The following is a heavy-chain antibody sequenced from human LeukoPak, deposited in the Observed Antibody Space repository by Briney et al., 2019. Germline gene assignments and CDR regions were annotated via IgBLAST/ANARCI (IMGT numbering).Heavy chain of an antibody. CDR2: ISAYNGNT. CDR3: AGRVGIAARPGRYYFDY. Sequence: GASVKVSCKASGYTFTSYGISWVRQAPGQGLEWMGWISAYNGNTNYAQKLQGRVTMTTDTSTSTAYMELRSLRSEDTAVYYCAGRVGIAARPGRYYFDYWGQGTLVTVSS. V-gene: IGHV1-18*01. J-gene: IGHJ4*02. CDR1: GYTFTSYG. D-gene: IGHD6-6*01.